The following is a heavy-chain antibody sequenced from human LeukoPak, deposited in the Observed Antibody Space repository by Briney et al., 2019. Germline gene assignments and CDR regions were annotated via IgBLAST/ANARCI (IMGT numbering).Heavy chain of an antibody. CDR3: AILSITGTSDY. V-gene: IGHV1-2*06. D-gene: IGHD1-20*01. J-gene: IGHJ4*02. Sequence: GASVKVSCKASGYTFTGYYMHWVRQAPEQGLEWMGRINPNSGGTNYAQKFQGRVTMTRDTSISTAYMELSRLRSDDTAVYYCAILSITGTSDYWGQGTLVTVSS. CDR2: INPNSGGT. CDR1: GYTFTGYY.